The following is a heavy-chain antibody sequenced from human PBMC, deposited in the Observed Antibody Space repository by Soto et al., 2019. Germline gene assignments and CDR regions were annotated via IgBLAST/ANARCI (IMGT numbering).Heavy chain of an antibody. Sequence: QVQLVESGGGVVQPGRSLRLSCAASGFTFSSYGMHWVRQAPGKGLEWVAVIWYDGSNKYYADSVKGRFTISGDNSKNPLYLQMNSLRAEDTAVYYCARDYHSNPYSFDYWGQGTLVTVSS. CDR2: IWYDGSNK. CDR3: ARDYHSNPYSFDY. CDR1: GFTFSSYG. V-gene: IGHV3-33*01. D-gene: IGHD4-4*01. J-gene: IGHJ4*02.